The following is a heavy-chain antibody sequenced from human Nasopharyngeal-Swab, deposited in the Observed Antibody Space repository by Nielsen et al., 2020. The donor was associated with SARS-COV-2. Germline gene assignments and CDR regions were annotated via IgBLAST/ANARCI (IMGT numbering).Heavy chain of an antibody. J-gene: IGHJ1*01. D-gene: IGHD2/OR15-2a*01. CDR1: GDTFRKYG. CDR3: ARDGPRNSRSYDH. Sequence: SVKVSCKASGDTFRKYGFNWVRQAPGQGLEWVGGIILFYGATNYAPKFQGRVTITADESTSTPYMEVRSLRFEDTAVYYCARDGPRNSRSYDHWGQGTLVTVSS. V-gene: IGHV1-69*13. CDR2: IILFYGAT.